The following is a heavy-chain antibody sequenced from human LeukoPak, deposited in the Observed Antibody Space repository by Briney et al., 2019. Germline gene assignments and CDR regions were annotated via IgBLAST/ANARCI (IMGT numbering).Heavy chain of an antibody. CDR3: AKDHKSMVRGTYDY. J-gene: IGHJ4*02. V-gene: IGHV3-23*01. CDR1: GFTFSSYA. CDR2: ISGSGGST. Sequence: GGSLRLSCAASGFTFSSYAMSWVRQAPGKGLEWVSAISGSGGSTYYADSVKGRFTISRDNSKNTLYLQMNSLRAEDTAVYYCAKDHKSMVRGTYDYWGQVTLVTVSS. D-gene: IGHD3-10*01.